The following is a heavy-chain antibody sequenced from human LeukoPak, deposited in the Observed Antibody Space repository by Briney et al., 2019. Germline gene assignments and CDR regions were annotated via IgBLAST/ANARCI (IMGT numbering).Heavy chain of an antibody. CDR3: ARPYIPDYTFDY. D-gene: IGHD4-11*01. CDR1: GGSINNYY. J-gene: IGHJ4*02. Sequence: SETLSLTCTVSGGSINNYYWSWIRQPPGKGLEWIGYIYSTGSTNYNPSLKSRVTFSIDTSKNQFSLKLNSVTAADTAMYYCARPYIPDYTFDYWGQGTLVTVSS. CDR2: IYSTGST. V-gene: IGHV4-59*08.